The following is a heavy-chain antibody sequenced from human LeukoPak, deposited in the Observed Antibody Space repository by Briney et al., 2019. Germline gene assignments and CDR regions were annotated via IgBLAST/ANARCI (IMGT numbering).Heavy chain of an antibody. J-gene: IGHJ4*02. Sequence: ALVTVSFKSSVYTLTIYGISWVRQAPGPGTEWVGWISAYYGNTNYAQKHQGRVTMTTDTSTSTAYMELRSLRSDDTAVYYCARVKAVRVGVMRWDFDYWGQGTLVTVSS. CDR3: ARVKAVRVGVMRWDFDY. CDR1: VYTLTIYG. V-gene: IGHV1-18*01. CDR2: ISAYYGNT. D-gene: IGHD3-16*01.